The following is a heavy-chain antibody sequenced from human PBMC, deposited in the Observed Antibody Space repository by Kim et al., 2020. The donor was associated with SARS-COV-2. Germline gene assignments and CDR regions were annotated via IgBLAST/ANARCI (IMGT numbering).Heavy chain of an antibody. V-gene: IGHV3-64D*06. CDR2: ITPTGDTT. Sequence: GGSLRLSCSASVFTFSKYVLPWVRQAPGKGLEYVSAITPTGDTTYHADSVKGSFTISRDNSKNTLYLQMRSLRPDDTAVYYCVKDGYLYSSKNSDYYYG. D-gene: IGHD3-22*01. J-gene: IGHJ6*01. CDR1: VFTFSKYV. CDR3: VKDGYLYSSKNSDYYYG.